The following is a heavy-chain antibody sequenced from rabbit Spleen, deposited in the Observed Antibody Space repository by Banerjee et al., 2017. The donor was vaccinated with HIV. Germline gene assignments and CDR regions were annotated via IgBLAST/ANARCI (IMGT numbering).Heavy chain of an antibody. V-gene: IGHV1S40*01. CDR2: IDIGSSGFT. CDR1: GLDFSGDSY. CDR3: TRDSSSSFSSYGMDL. Sequence: QSLEESGGDLVKPGASLTLTCKASGLDFSGDSYDSYMCWVRQAPGKGLEWIECIDIGSSGFTYFASWAKGRFTISKTSSTTVTLQMTSLTAADTATYFCTRDSSSSFSSYGMDLWGPGTLVTVS. D-gene: IGHD1-1*01. J-gene: IGHJ6*01.